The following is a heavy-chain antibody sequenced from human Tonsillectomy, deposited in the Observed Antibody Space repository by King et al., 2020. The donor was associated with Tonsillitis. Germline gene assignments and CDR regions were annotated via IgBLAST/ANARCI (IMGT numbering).Heavy chain of an antibody. CDR2: IYDSEST. J-gene: IGHJ4*02. V-gene: IGHV4-30-4*01. CDR1: GGSISSGDFY. CDR3: ARRRGNYYLYFDY. D-gene: IGHD3-10*01. Sequence: HVQLQESGPGLVKPSQTLSLTCTVSGGSISSGDFYWSWIRQPPGKGLEWIGYIYDSESTYYNPSLKSRVTISLDTSKNQFSLDLSSVTAADTAVYYCARRRGNYYLYFDYWGQGTLVTVSS.